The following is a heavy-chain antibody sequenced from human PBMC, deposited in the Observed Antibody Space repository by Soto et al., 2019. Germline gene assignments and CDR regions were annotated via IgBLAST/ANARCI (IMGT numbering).Heavy chain of an antibody. Sequence: SQTLSLTCAISGDSFSSNGVAWTWIRQPPGKGLEWIGEVNHSGSANYNPSLKSRVTISVDTSKNQFSLKLSSVTAADTAVYYCARDSTRRGSCDIWGQGTMVTVSS. D-gene: IGHD2-2*01. CDR1: GDSFSSNG. CDR2: VNHSGSA. V-gene: IGHV4-34*01. J-gene: IGHJ3*02. CDR3: ARDSTRRGSCDI.